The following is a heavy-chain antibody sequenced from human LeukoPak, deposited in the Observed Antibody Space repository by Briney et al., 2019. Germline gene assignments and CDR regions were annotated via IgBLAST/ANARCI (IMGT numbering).Heavy chain of an antibody. Sequence: SETLSLTCTVSGGSISSSSYYWGWIRQPPGKGLEWIGSIYYSGSTYYNPSLKSRVTISVDTSKNQFSLKLSSVTAADTAVYYCASEQDYSNYVFNHWGQGTLVTVSS. CDR1: GGSISSSSYY. V-gene: IGHV4-39*01. CDR3: ASEQDYSNYVFNH. J-gene: IGHJ4*02. CDR2: IYYSGST. D-gene: IGHD4-11*01.